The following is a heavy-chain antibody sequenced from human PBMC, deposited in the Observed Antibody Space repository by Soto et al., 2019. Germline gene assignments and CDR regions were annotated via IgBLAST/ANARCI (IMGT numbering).Heavy chain of an antibody. CDR2: IYHSGST. D-gene: IGHD2-15*01. CDR1: SDSISSSNW. J-gene: IGHJ3*02. Sequence: QVQLQESGPGLVKPSGTLSLTCAVSSDSISSSNWWSWVRQPPGKGLEWIGEIYHSGSTNYNPSLKSRVTISVDKSKNQFSLKLSSVTAADTAVYYCARAPTAGHCSGGSCYFDRGAFDIWGQGTMVTVSS. V-gene: IGHV4-4*02. CDR3: ARAPTAGHCSGGSCYFDRGAFDI.